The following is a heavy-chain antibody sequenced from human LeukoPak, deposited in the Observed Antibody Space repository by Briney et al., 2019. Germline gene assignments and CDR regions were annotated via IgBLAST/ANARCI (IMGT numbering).Heavy chain of an antibody. D-gene: IGHD4-17*01. CDR3: TRRNTADASIDL. V-gene: IGHV4-59*11. Sequence: SETLSLTCSVSGGSISGHWWTWVRQPPGEGLEWIGDILYSGCTNYNPSLKSRLSILVDTSTNQFSLKLNSVTAADTAMYYCTRRNTADASIDLWGQGILVIASS. CDR1: GGSISGHW. J-gene: IGHJ5*02. CDR2: ILYSGCT.